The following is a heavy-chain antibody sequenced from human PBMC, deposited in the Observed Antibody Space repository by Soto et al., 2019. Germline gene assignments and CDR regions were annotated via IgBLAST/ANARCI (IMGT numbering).Heavy chain of an antibody. J-gene: IGHJ3*02. CDR2: FYPGDSTS. D-gene: IGHD2-2*03. CDR3: ARIIGYCRNNDCSWTFDI. Sequence: GESLKISCKTSGYSFISYWVAWVRQKPGKGLEWMGTFYPGDSTSTYSPSFQGQVTISVDKSISTAYLHLSSLKASDTALYYCARIIGYCRNNDCSWTFDIWGQGTTVTVSS. CDR1: GYSFISYW. V-gene: IGHV5-51*01.